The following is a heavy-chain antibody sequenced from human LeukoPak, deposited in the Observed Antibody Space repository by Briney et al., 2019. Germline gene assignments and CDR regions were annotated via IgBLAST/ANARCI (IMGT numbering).Heavy chain of an antibody. V-gene: IGHV4-34*01. Sequence: SETLSLTCAVYGGSFSGYYWSWIRQPPGKGLEWIGEINHSGSTNYNPSLKSRVTISVDTSKSQFSLKLSSVTAADTAVYYCARRLPPWSFYDSSGYPDSNFDYWGQGTLVTVSS. J-gene: IGHJ4*02. CDR1: GGSFSGYY. CDR2: INHSGST. CDR3: ARRLPPWSFYDSSGYPDSNFDY. D-gene: IGHD3-22*01.